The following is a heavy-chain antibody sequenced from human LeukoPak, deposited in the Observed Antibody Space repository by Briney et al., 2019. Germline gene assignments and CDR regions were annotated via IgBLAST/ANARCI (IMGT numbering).Heavy chain of an antibody. V-gene: IGHV3-20*04. CDR2: INWTGRSA. CDR3: ARDHYVWAFDI. D-gene: IGHD3-16*01. J-gene: IGHJ3*02. CDR1: GFTFSSYG. Sequence: GGSLRLSCAASGFTFSSYGMSWVRQPPGKGLEWVSGINWTGRSAGYADSVKGRFTISRDNSKNTLYLQMNSLRAEDTAVYYCARDHYVWAFDIWGQGTMVTVSS.